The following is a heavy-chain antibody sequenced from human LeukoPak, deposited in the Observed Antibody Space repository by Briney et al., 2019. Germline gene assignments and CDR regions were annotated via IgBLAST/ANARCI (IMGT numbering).Heavy chain of an antibody. D-gene: IGHD3-22*01. CDR1: GFIFSSYS. CDR2: INSSSSYI. V-gene: IGHV3-21*01. Sequence: GGSLTLSCAASGFIFSSYSMNWVRQAPGKGREWVSFINSSSSYIYYADSVKGRFAISRDNAKNSLYLQMNRLRAEDTAVYYCARGRPYYYDSKGCFDYWGQGTLVTVSS. CDR3: ARGRPYYYDSKGCFDY. J-gene: IGHJ4*02.